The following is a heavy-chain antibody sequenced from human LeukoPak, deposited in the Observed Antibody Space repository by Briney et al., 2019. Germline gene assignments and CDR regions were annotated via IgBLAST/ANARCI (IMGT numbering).Heavy chain of an antibody. V-gene: IGHV1-2*02. CDR1: GYTFTSYY. CDR3: ARDPDSSSFSAYYYYYMDV. CDR2: INPNSGGT. D-gene: IGHD6-6*01. J-gene: IGHJ6*03. Sequence: ASVKVSCKASGYTFTSYYMHWVRQAPGQGLEWMGWINPNSGGTNYAQKFQGRVTMTRDTSISTAYMELSRLRSDDTAVYYCARDPDSSSFSAYYYYYMDVWGEGTTVTVSS.